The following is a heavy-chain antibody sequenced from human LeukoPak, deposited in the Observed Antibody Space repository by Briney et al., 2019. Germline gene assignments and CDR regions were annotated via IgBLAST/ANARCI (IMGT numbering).Heavy chain of an antibody. V-gene: IGHV1-69*06. Sequence: ASVKVSCKASGGTFSSYAISWVRQAPGQGLEWMGGIIPIFGTANYAQKFQGRVTITADKSTSTAYMELSSLRSEDTAVYYCARVESSGWYGESFNWFDPWGQGTLVTVSS. CDR1: GGTFSSYA. CDR3: ARVESSGWYGESFNWFDP. J-gene: IGHJ5*02. CDR2: IIPIFGTA. D-gene: IGHD6-19*01.